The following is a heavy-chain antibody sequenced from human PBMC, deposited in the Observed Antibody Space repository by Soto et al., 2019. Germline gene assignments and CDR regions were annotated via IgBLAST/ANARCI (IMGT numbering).Heavy chain of an antibody. V-gene: IGHV3-23*01. Sequence: EVQLLESGGGLGQPGGSLRLSCAASGFTFSSYAMSWVRQAPGKGLEWVLVVSGSNGPTNYADSVKGRFIISRDTSQNTLYLQMNSLRAEDTAVYYCAKGRVAGTPWTDFDYWGQGTLVTVSS. CDR2: VSGSNGPT. D-gene: IGHD1-1*01. CDR3: AKGRVAGTPWTDFDY. CDR1: GFTFSSYA. J-gene: IGHJ4*02.